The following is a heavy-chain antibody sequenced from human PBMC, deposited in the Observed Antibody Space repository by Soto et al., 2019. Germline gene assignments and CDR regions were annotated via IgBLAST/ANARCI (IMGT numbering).Heavy chain of an antibody. CDR3: ARVRGGGSEYFFDY. CDR1: GYTFTRYN. D-gene: IGHD2-15*01. CDR2: INPSGGTT. J-gene: IGHJ4*02. Sequence: VASVKVSCKASGYTFTRYNVHWVRQAPGQGLEWVAIINPSGGTTYYVQKFEGRVTLTTDTSTSTVYMELSSLRSDDTAVYYCARVRGGGSEYFFDYWGQGTLVTVSS. V-gene: IGHV1-46*01.